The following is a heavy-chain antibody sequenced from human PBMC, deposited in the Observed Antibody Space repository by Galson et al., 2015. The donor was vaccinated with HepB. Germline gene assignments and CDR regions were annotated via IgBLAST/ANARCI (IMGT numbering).Heavy chain of an antibody. J-gene: IGHJ3*02. CDR2: IKEDGSVK. CDR1: GFTFSSYW. CDR3: ARDVLVTVLGSFDI. Sequence: SLRLSCAASGFTFSSYWMSWVRQAPGKGLEWVANIKEDGSVKYYVDSVKGRFTISRDNAKNSLYLQMNSLRAEDTAVYYCARDVLVTVLGSFDIWGQGTRVTVSS. D-gene: IGHD2-21*02. V-gene: IGHV3-7*01.